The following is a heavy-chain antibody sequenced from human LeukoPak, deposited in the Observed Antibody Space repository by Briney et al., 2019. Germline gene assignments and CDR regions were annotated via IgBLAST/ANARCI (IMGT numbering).Heavy chain of an antibody. Sequence: ASVKLSCKASGYTFTGYYMHWVRHAPGQGLEWMGWINPNSGGTNYAQKFQGRVTMTRDTSISTAYMELSRLRSDDTAVYYCARDPQYYYDSKNAFDIWGQGTMVTVSS. CDR1: GYTFTGYY. CDR2: INPNSGGT. J-gene: IGHJ3*02. CDR3: ARDPQYYYDSKNAFDI. V-gene: IGHV1-2*02. D-gene: IGHD3-22*01.